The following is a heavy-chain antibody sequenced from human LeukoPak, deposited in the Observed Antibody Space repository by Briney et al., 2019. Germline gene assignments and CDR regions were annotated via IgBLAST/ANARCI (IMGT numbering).Heavy chain of an antibody. Sequence: GASVKVSCKASGYTFTSYAMNWVRQAPGQGLEWMGWINTNTGNPTYAQGFTGRFVFSLDTSVSTAYLQISSLKAEDTAVYYCARGKWELLLSYYYYYYMDVWGKGTTVTVSS. CDR2: INTNTGNP. J-gene: IGHJ6*03. CDR1: GYTFTSYA. V-gene: IGHV7-4-1*02. CDR3: ARGKWELLLSYYYYYYMDV. D-gene: IGHD1-26*01.